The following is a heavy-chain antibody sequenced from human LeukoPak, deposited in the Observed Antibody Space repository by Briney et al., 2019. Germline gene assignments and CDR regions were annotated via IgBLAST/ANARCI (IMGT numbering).Heavy chain of an antibody. CDR2: ISPSNISS. J-gene: IGHJ4*02. CDR1: GFTFSSYA. D-gene: IGHD1-26*01. CDR3: ATDMGSRATNFDS. Sequence: GGSLRLSCAASGFTFSSYAISWVRQAPGKGLEWVSSISPSNISSYYADSVSGRFTISTDNSKNTLYLHMNSATAAATAVYSCATDMGSRATNFDSWGQGTLVSVSS. V-gene: IGHV3-23*01.